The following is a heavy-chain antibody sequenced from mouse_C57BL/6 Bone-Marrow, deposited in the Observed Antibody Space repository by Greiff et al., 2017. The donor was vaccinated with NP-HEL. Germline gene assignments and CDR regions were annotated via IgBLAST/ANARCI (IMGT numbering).Heavy chain of an antibody. Sequence: QVQLQQPGAELVKPGASVKLSCKASGYTFTSYWMQWVKQRPGQGLEWIGEIDPSDSYTNYNQKFKGKATLTVDTSSSTAYMQLSSLTSEDSAVYYCARCLFITTVSYAMDYWGQGTSVTVSS. CDR1: GYTFTSYW. V-gene: IGHV1-50*01. CDR3: ARCLFITTVSYAMDY. CDR2: IDPSDSYT. D-gene: IGHD1-1*01. J-gene: IGHJ4*01.